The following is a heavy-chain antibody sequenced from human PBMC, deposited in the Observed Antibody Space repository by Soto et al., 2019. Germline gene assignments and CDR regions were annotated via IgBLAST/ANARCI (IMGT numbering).Heavy chain of an antibody. V-gene: IGHV1-69*08. J-gene: IGHJ6*02. Sequence: QVQLVQSGAEVKKPGSSVKVSCKGSGGNRYTITWVRQAPGQGLEWMGRIIPMFGIATYAQNFQGRVTISADKSTNTAYMELSSLRSEDTAVYYCARDSGRSDVVPAAISAMDVWGQGTTVTVSS. CDR2: IIPMFGIA. CDR3: ARDSGRSDVVPAAISAMDV. CDR1: GGNRYT. D-gene: IGHD2-2*01.